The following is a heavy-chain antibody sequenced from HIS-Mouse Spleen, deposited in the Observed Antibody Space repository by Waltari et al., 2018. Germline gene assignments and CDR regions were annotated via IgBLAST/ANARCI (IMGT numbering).Heavy chain of an antibody. D-gene: IGHD6-13*01. CDR1: VGSIISSSYS. CDR2: IYYSGST. V-gene: IGHV4-39*07. J-gene: IGHJ2*01. CDR3: AREIPYSSSWYDWYFDL. Sequence: QLQLQESGPGLVKPSETLSLTCTVSVGSIISSSYSWGWIRQPPGKGLEWIGSIYYSGSTYYNPSLKSRVTISVDTSKNQFSLKLSSVTAADTAVYYCAREIPYSSSWYDWYFDLWGRGTLVTVSS.